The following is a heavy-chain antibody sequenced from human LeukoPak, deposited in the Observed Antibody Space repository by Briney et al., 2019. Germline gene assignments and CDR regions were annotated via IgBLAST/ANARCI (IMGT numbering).Heavy chain of an antibody. D-gene: IGHD2-2*01. CDR1: GYTLTELS. V-gene: IGHV1-24*01. Sequence: GASVKVSCKVSGYTLTELSMHWVRQAPGKGLEWMGGFDPEDGETIYAQKFQGRVTITADESTSTAYMELSSLRSEDTAVYYCARVDREVVVPAAIGWFDPWGQGTLVTVSS. CDR3: ARVDREVVVPAAIGWFDP. CDR2: FDPEDGET. J-gene: IGHJ5*02.